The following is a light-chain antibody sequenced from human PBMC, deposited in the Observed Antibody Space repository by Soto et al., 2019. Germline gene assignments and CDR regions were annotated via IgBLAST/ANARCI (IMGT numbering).Light chain of an antibody. J-gene: IGKJ1*01. Sequence: LRRNQSPATSTGSVLDSVTITRRAIQTISSRLAWYQQKPGQAPKLLIYKASTLKSGVPSRFSGSGSGTEFTLTISSLQSDDFATYYCQHYNSYSEAFGQGTKVDIK. CDR1: QTISSR. CDR3: QHYNSYSEA. CDR2: KAS. V-gene: IGKV1-5*03.